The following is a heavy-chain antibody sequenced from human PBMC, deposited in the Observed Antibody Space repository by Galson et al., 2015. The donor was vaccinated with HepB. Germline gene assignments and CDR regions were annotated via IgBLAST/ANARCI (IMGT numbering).Heavy chain of an antibody. V-gene: IGHV6-1*01. Sequence: CAISGDSVSSNSAAWNWIRQSPSRGLEWLGRTYYRSKWYNDYAVSVKSRITINPDTSKNQFSLQLNSVTPEDTAVYYCARSGLGCSSTSCYDPTVDWFDPWGQGTLVTVSS. J-gene: IGHJ5*02. CDR2: TYYRSKWYN. D-gene: IGHD2-2*01. CDR1: GDSVSSNSAA. CDR3: ARSGLGCSSTSCYDPTVDWFDP.